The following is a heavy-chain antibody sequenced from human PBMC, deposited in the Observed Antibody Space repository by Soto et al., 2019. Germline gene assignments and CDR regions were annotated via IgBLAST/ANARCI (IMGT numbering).Heavy chain of an antibody. CDR2: MYYSGIT. Sequence: QVQLQESGPGLVKPSETLSLTCTVSGAPVSSETHFWTWIRQPPGKGLEWIGYMYYSGITNSNPSLKSRVTLSVDRSRNQFSLSLNSVTAADTAVYYCAREDMSGTYYFDYWGTGMQVTVSS. CDR3: AREDMSGTYYFDY. V-gene: IGHV4-61*01. CDR1: GAPVSSETHF. D-gene: IGHD1-26*01. J-gene: IGHJ4*02.